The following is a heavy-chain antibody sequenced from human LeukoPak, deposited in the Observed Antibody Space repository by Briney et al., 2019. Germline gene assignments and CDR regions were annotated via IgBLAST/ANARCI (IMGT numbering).Heavy chain of an antibody. V-gene: IGHV3-48*04. D-gene: IGHD2-15*01. Sequence: PGGSLRLSCAASGFTFSSYSMNWVRQAPGKGLEWISYISSGGTIISYADSVKGRFTISRDNTKNSLYLQMSSLRAEDTALYYCARVDCRAGSCYSRGPSKNWFDPWGQGTLVTVSS. CDR2: ISSGGTII. CDR1: GFTFSSYS. CDR3: ARVDCRAGSCYSRGPSKNWFDP. J-gene: IGHJ5*02.